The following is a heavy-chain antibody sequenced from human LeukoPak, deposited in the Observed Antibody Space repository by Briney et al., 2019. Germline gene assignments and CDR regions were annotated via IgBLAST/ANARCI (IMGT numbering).Heavy chain of an antibody. CDR1: GFTFSSYA. D-gene: IGHD6-13*01. CDR2: ISSNGGST. V-gene: IGHV3-64D*06. CDR3: VKGRHSSSWYHPFDY. Sequence: GGSLRLSCSASGFTFSSYAMHWVRQAPGKGLEYVSAISSNGGSTYYADSVKGRFTISRDNSKNTLYLQMSSLRAEDTAVYYRVKGRHSSSWYHPFDYWGQGTLVTVSS. J-gene: IGHJ4*02.